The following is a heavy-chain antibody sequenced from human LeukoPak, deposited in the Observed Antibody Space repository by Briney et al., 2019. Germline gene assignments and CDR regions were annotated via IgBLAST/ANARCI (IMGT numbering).Heavy chain of an antibody. CDR3: ARELMVRRLSFDY. Sequence: SETRSLTCTVSGGSISGYYWSWIRQPAGKGLEWIGRIYTSGSTNYNPSLKSRVTMSVDTSKNQFSLKLSSVTAADTAVYYCARELMVRRLSFDYWGQGTLVTVSS. CDR2: IYTSGST. V-gene: IGHV4-4*07. CDR1: GGSISGYY. D-gene: IGHD3-10*01. J-gene: IGHJ4*02.